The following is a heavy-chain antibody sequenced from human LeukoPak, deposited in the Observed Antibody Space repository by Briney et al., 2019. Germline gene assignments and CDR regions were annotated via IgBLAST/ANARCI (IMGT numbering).Heavy chain of an antibody. Sequence: GGSLRLSRAASGFTFSSYGMHWDRQAPGKGLEWVAVIWYDGSNKYYADSVKGRFTISRDNSKNTLYLQMNSLRAEDTAVYYCARDPGYSSSWYDPYGMDVWGQGTTVTVSS. CDR1: GFTFSSYG. CDR2: IWYDGSNK. D-gene: IGHD6-13*01. CDR3: ARDPGYSSSWYDPYGMDV. J-gene: IGHJ6*02. V-gene: IGHV3-33*01.